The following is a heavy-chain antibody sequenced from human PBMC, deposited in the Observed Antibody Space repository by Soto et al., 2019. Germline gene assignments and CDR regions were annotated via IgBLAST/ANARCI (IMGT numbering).Heavy chain of an antibody. V-gene: IGHV3-33*01. J-gene: IGHJ5*02. CDR1: GFTFSSYG. CDR3: ARDLVHTTVTTGQYNWFDP. D-gene: IGHD4-17*01. CDR2: IWYDGSNK. Sequence: GGSLRLSCAASGFTFSSYGMHWVRQAPGKGLEWVAVIWYDGSNKYYADSVKGRFTISRDNSKNTLYLQMNSLRAEDTAVYYCARDLVHTTVTTGQYNWFDPWGQGTLVTVSS.